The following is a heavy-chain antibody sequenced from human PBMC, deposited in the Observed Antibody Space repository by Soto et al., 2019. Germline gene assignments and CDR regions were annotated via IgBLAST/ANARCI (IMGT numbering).Heavy chain of an antibody. J-gene: IGHJ4*02. V-gene: IGHV4-4*07. D-gene: IGHD3-3*01. CDR1: GGSLTKYY. Sequence: SETLSLTCPVPGGSLTKYYWSWIRQPAGKGLEWIGRISTSGNVVSKASLRSRLTMSVDTSKNQFSLRLTSVTAADTAVYYCARDNNDFWSLYPLAFDYWGQGALVTV. CDR3: ARDNNDFWSLYPLAFDY. CDR2: ISTSGNV.